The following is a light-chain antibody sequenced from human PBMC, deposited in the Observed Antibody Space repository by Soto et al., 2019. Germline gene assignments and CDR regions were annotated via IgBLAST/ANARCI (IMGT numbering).Light chain of an antibody. V-gene: IGLV1-40*01. CDR1: SSNIGAGYD. J-gene: IGLJ1*01. CDR2: ANS. Sequence: QSVLTQPPSVSGAPGQRVTISCTGTSSNIGAGYDVHWYQQLPGTAPKLLIYANSNRPSGVPDRFSGSKSGTSASLAINGLQHEDPADYYCPYYDSSPSAHNYVFGTGTKVTVL. CDR3: PYYDSSPSAHNYV.